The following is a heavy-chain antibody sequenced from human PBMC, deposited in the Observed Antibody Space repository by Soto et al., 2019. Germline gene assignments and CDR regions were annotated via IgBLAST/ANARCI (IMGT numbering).Heavy chain of an antibody. CDR1: GFTFNSYG. CDR2: ITTNGLGT. J-gene: IGHJ4*02. Sequence: SLRLSCSASGFTFNSYGFNWVRQAPGKGLEFVSSITTNGLGTNYADSVRGRFTISRDTSKNTVYLHMTSLSAEDTAVYYCARGTYFDRWGQGTLVTVSS. CDR3: ARGTYFDR. V-gene: IGHV3-64D*06. D-gene: IGHD3-10*01.